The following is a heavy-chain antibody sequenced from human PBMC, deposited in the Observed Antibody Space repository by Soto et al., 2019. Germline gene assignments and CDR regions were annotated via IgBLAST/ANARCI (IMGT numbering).Heavy chain of an antibody. CDR1: GGTFSSYA. V-gene: IGHV1-69*13. Sequence: AVKVSCKASGGTFSSYAISWVRQAPGQGLEWMGGIIPIFGTANYAQKFQGRVTITADESTSTAYMELSSLRSEDTAVYYCARDDYSNYAGGVYYYYGMDVWGQGTTVTVSS. CDR2: IIPIFGTA. D-gene: IGHD4-4*01. J-gene: IGHJ6*02. CDR3: ARDDYSNYAGGVYYYYGMDV.